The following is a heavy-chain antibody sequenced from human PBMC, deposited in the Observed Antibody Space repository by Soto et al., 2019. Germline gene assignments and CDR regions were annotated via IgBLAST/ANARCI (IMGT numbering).Heavy chain of an antibody. D-gene: IGHD1-26*01. Sequence: VQLVESGGGVVQPGRSLRLSCAASGFTIRTYGMYWVRQAPGKGLEWVAVIWYDASNKYYADSVNGRFTISRDNSENTLYLQMNSLRAEDTAVYYCARGRVDGGELDLWGQGTLVTGSS. J-gene: IGHJ4*02. V-gene: IGHV3-33*01. CDR3: ARGRVDGGELDL. CDR2: IWYDASNK. CDR1: GFTIRTYG.